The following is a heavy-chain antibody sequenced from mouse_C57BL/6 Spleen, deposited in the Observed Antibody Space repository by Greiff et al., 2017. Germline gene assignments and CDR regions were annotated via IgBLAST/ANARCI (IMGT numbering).Heavy chain of an antibody. CDR3: ARLGRDAMDY. D-gene: IGHD4-1*01. J-gene: IGHJ4*01. CDR2: ISYDGSN. Sequence: VQLQQSGPGLVKPSQSLSLTCSVTGYSITSGYYWNWIRQFPGNKLEWMGYISYDGSNNYNPSLKNRISITRDTSKNQFFLKLNSVTTEDTATYYCARLGRDAMDYWGQGTSVTVSS. CDR1: GYSITSGYY. V-gene: IGHV3-6*01.